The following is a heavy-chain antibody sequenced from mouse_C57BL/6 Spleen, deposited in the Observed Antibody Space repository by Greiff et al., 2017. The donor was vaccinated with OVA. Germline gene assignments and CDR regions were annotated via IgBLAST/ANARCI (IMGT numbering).Heavy chain of an antibody. V-gene: IGHV6-3*01. CDR2: IRLKSDNYAT. D-gene: IGHD1-1*01. CDR1: GFTFSNYW. CDR3: TGPITTVADYYAMDY. J-gene: IGHJ4*01. Sequence: DVMLVESGGGLVQPGGSMKLSCVASGFTFSNYWMNWVRQSPEKGLEWVAQIRLKSDNYATHYAESVKGRFTISRDDSKSSVYLQMNNLRAEDTGIYYCTGPITTVADYYAMDYWGQGTSVTVSS.